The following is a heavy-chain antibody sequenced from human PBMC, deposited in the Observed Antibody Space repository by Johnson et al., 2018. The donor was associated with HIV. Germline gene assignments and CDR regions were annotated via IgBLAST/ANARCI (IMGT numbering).Heavy chain of an antibody. Sequence: QVQLVESGGGVVQPGRSLRLSCAASGFTFSSYAMHWVRQAPGKGLEWVAVISYDGSNKYYADSVRGRFTISRDNSKNTLYLQMNSLKTEDTAVYYCTTARNRLWSNSGWTGFWAFDIWGQGTMVTVSS. CDR2: ISYDGSNK. V-gene: IGHV3-30*04. J-gene: IGHJ3*02. D-gene: IGHD6-19*01. CDR1: GFTFSSYA. CDR3: TTARNRLWSNSGWTGFWAFDI.